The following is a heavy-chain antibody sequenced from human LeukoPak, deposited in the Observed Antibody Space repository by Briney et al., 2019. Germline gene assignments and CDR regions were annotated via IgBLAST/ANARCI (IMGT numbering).Heavy chain of an antibody. D-gene: IGHD2-2*01. CDR3: ARRPINCIITNCYVDY. Sequence: RASVKVSCKASGYTFTGYYMHWVRQAPGQGLEWMGWMNPNSGDTSYAREFQDRVTMTRDTSLSTAYMELSRLRSDDTAVYFCARRPINCIITNCYVDYWGQGTLVTVSS. CDR2: MNPNSGDT. J-gene: IGHJ4*02. V-gene: IGHV1-2*02. CDR1: GYTFTGYY.